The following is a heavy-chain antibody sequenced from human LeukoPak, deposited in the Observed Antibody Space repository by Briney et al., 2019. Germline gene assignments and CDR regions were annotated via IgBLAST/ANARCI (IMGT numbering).Heavy chain of an antibody. Sequence: GASVKVSCKASGGTFSSYAINWVRQAPGQGLEWMGIINPSGGSTSYAQKFQGRVTMTRDTSTSTVYMELSSLRSEDTAVYYCARLTSSSWSFDYWGQGTLVTVSS. CDR1: GGTFSSYA. D-gene: IGHD6-13*01. J-gene: IGHJ4*02. CDR2: INPSGGST. CDR3: ARLTSSSWSFDY. V-gene: IGHV1-46*01.